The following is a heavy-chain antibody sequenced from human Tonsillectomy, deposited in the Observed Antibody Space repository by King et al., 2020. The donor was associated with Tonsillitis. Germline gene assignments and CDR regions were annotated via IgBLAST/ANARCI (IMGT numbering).Heavy chain of an antibody. CDR1: GGTFSSYA. Sequence: VQLVESGAEVKKPGSSVKVSCKASGGTFSSYAISWVRQAPGQGLEWMGGIIPIFGTANYAQKFQGRVTITADESTSTAYMELSSLRSEDTAVYYCARDLYVFIAAAGTNFGSGWFDPWGQGTLVTVSS. CDR2: IIPIFGTA. D-gene: IGHD6-13*01. CDR3: ARDLYVFIAAAGTNFGSGWFDP. J-gene: IGHJ5*02. V-gene: IGHV1-69*01.